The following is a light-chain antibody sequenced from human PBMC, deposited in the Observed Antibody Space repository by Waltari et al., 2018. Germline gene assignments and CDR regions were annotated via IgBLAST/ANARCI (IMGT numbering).Light chain of an antibody. CDR1: SSDVGFYNY. J-gene: IGLJ3*02. Sequence: QSALTQPASVSGSPGQSITISCTGTSSDVGFYNYVSWYQQHPGKAPKLMIYDVSERPLGVSNRFSGSKSGNTASLTISGLQAEDEADYYCNSYAGSSSWVFGGGTKLTVL. CDR2: DVS. CDR3: NSYAGSSSWV. V-gene: IGLV2-14*01.